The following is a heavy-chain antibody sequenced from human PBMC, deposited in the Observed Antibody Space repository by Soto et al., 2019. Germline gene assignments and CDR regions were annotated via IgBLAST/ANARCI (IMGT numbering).Heavy chain of an antibody. J-gene: IGHJ4*02. D-gene: IGHD3-10*01. V-gene: IGHV3-30*18. CDR3: AKAHDPNYYGTDFDY. CDR1: GFTFSSYG. Sequence: GGSLRLSCAASGFTFSSYGMHWVRQAPGKGLEWVAVISYDGSNKYYADSVKGRFTISRDNSKNTLYLQMNSLRAEDTAVYYCAKAHDPNYYGTDFDYWGQGTLVTVSS. CDR2: ISYDGSNK.